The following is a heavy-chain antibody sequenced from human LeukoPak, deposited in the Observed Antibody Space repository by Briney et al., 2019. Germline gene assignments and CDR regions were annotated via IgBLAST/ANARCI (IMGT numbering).Heavy chain of an antibody. CDR3: ATSEGGGFFDY. CDR1: GGSISTNSYY. J-gene: IGHJ4*02. D-gene: IGHD4-23*01. CDR2: ISYSGNT. Sequence: SETLSLTCTVSGGSISTNSYYWGWIRQPPGKGLEWIGSISYSGNTYYNPSLKSRVTIFVDTSKNQFSLKLRSVSAADTAIYYCATSEGGGFFDYWGQGTPVTVSS. V-gene: IGHV4-39*01.